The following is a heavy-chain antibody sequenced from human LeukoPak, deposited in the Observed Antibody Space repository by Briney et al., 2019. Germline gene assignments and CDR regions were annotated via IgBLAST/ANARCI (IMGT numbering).Heavy chain of an antibody. J-gene: IGHJ6*04. CDR2: ISYDGSNK. D-gene: IGHD2/OR15-2a*01. Sequence: GGSLRLSCAASGFTISSYGMHWVRQAPGKGLEWVAVISYDGSNKYYADSVKGQFTISRDNSKNTLYLQMNSLRAEDTAVYYCAKSLSSSYYGMDVWGKGTTVTVSS. CDR1: GFTISSYG. V-gene: IGHV3-30*18. CDR3: AKSLSSSYYGMDV.